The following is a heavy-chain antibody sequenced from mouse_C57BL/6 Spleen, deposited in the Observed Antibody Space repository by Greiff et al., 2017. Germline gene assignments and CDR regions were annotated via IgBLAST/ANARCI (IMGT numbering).Heavy chain of an antibody. CDR2: IRSKSNNYAT. Sequence: EVMLVESGGGLVQPKGSLKLSCAASGFSFNTYAMNWVRQAPGKGLEWVARIRSKSNNYATYYADSVKDRFTISRDDSESMLYLQMNNLKTEDTDMYYCVGRSNWDYFDYWGQGTTLTVSS. V-gene: IGHV10-1*01. CDR1: GFSFNTYA. D-gene: IGHD4-1*01. J-gene: IGHJ2*01. CDR3: VGRSNWDYFDY.